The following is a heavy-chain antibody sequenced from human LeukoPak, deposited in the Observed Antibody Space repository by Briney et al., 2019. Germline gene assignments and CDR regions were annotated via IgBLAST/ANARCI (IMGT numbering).Heavy chain of an antibody. CDR2: VYHSGSA. CDR3: ARHKFWGRSSWHDY. Sequence: NTSETLSLTCGVYDGSFIGDYWSWIRQSPGMGLEWIGQVYHSGSANYNPSLRSRVTISIDTSKKQFSLKLNSVTATDTAVYYCARHKFWGRSSWHDYWGQGTLVTVSS. D-gene: IGHD6-13*01. V-gene: IGHV4-34*01. CDR1: DGSFIGDY. J-gene: IGHJ4*02.